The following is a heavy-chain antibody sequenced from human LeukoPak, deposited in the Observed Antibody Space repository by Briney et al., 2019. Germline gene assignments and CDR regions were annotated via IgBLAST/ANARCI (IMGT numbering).Heavy chain of an antibody. Sequence: PSETLSLTCTVSGGSISSHYWSWIRQPPGKGLEWIGYIYYSGSTNYNPSLKSRVTISVDTSKNQFSLKLSSVTAADTAVYYCASQAVAIFGPIDYWGQGTLVTVSS. CDR2: IYYSGST. J-gene: IGHJ4*02. CDR3: ASQAVAIFGPIDY. CDR1: GGSISSHY. D-gene: IGHD3-3*01. V-gene: IGHV4-59*11.